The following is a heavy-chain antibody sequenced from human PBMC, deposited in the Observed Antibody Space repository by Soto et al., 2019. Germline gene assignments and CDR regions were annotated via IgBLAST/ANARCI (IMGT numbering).Heavy chain of an antibody. V-gene: IGHV3-23*01. D-gene: IGHD6-13*01. CDR2: ISGSGGST. CDR3: ATTAAAAAPR. CDR1: GFTVSSYA. Sequence: SLRLSCGASGFTVSSYAMSWVRQAPGKGLEWVSAISGSGGSTYYADSVKGRFTISRDNSKNTLYLQMNRLRAEETAVYYCATTAAAAAPRWGQGTLVTGSS. J-gene: IGHJ4*02.